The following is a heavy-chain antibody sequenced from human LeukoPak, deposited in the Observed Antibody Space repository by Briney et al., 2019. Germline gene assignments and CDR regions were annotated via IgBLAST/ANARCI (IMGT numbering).Heavy chain of an antibody. D-gene: IGHD5-12*01. Sequence: GSLRLSCAASGFTFSSYAMHWVRQPPGKGLEWVAVISYDGSNKYYADSVKGRFTIARDNSKNTLYLQMNSLRAEDTAVYYCAREGIVDSGYDLSYFDYWVQGTLVTVSS. CDR1: GFTFSSYA. CDR2: ISYDGSNK. V-gene: IGHV3-30-3*01. CDR3: AREGIVDSGYDLSYFDY. J-gene: IGHJ4*02.